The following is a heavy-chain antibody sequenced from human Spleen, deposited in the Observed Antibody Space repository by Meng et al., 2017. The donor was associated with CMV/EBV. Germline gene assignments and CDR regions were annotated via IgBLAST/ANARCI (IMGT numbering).Heavy chain of an antibody. V-gene: IGHV3-74*01. CDR3: ARSYFDSNRDYSPYYYAMDV. CDR1: GFTLSRYW. J-gene: IGHJ6*02. CDR2: INKDGSLT. Sequence: GESLKISCAASGFTLSRYWMHWVRQVPGKGLVWVSRINKDGSLTNYADAVEGRFTISRDNAKNTLFLQMDSLRAEDTAVYYCARSYFDSNRDYSPYYYAMDVWGHGTTVTVSS. D-gene: IGHD3-22*01.